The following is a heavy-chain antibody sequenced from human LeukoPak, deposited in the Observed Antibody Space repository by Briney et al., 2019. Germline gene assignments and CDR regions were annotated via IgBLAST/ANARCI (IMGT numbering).Heavy chain of an antibody. J-gene: IGHJ4*02. V-gene: IGHV3-23*01. D-gene: IGHD4-17*01. CDR1: GFTFSSYA. CDR2: ISGSGGST. CDR3: ARDRDYAFDY. Sequence: AGGSLRLSCAASGFTFSSYAMNWVRQAPGKGLEWVSGISGSGGSTEYANSVKGRFTISRDNGKNSLYLQMNSLRDEDTAVYYCARDRDYAFDYWGQGTLVTVSS.